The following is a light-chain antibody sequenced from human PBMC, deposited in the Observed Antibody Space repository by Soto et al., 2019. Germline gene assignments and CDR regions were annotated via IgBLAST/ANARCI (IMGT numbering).Light chain of an antibody. CDR1: SSDVGGYNY. CDR3: SSYAGSNYV. CDR2: EVS. J-gene: IGLJ1*01. Sequence: QSGLTQPPSASGSPGQSVTISCPGTSSDVGGYNYVSWYQQHPGKAPKLMIYEVSKRPSGVPDRFSGSKSGNTASLTVSGLQAEDEADYYCSSYAGSNYVFGTGTKATVL. V-gene: IGLV2-8*01.